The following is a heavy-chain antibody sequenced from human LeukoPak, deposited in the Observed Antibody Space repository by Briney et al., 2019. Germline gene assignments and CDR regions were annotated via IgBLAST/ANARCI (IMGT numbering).Heavy chain of an antibody. J-gene: IGHJ4*02. CDR1: GFTFSYYS. CDR3: ARLREVVIIPAAVDY. CDR2: IMSSGTYI. D-gene: IGHD2-2*01. Sequence: GGSLRLSCAASGFTFSYYSVTWVRQAPGKGLEWVSAIMSSGTYIYYADSVKGRFTIFRDNAKNSLYLQMNSLRAEDTAEYYCARLREVVIIPAAVDYWGQGTLVTVSS. V-gene: IGHV3-21*01.